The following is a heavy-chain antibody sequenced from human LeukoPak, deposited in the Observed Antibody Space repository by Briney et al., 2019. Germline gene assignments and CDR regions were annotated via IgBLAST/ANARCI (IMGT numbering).Heavy chain of an antibody. CDR3: ARDLGIARLAFDI. CDR2: IYYSGST. Sequence: SETLSLTCTVSGGSISSYYWSWIRQPPGKGLEWIGYIYYSGSTNYNPTLKSRVTISVDTSKNQFSLKLSSVTAADTAVYYCARDLGIARLAFDIWGQGTMVTVSS. D-gene: IGHD1-26*01. J-gene: IGHJ3*02. CDR1: GGSISSYY. V-gene: IGHV4-59*01.